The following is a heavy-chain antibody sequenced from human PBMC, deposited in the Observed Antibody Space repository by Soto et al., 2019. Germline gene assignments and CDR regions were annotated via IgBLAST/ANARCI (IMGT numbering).Heavy chain of an antibody. D-gene: IGHD6-13*01. CDR2: SNWNSGSI. Sequence: GGSLRLSCAASGFTFDDYAMHWVRQVPGKGLEWVSGSNWNSGSIGYADSVKGRFAISRDNAKNSLHLQMNSLRAEDTAFYYCVKDESINWYSGHFRHWGQGTLVTVSS. CDR1: GFTFDDYA. J-gene: IGHJ1*01. CDR3: VKDESINWYSGHFRH. V-gene: IGHV3-9*01.